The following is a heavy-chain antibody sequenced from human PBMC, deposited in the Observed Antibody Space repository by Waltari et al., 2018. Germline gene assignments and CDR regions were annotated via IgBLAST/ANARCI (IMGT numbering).Heavy chain of an antibody. J-gene: IGHJ6*03. CDR1: GFSLSTSGVG. CDR2: IYWNDDK. V-gene: IGHV2-5*01. CDR3: ARQYYDFWSGYPSSYYYYYMDV. Sequence: QITLKESGPTLVKPTQTLTLTCTFSGFSLSTSGVGVGWIRQPPGKALEWLALIYWNDDKRYSPSLKSRLTITKDTSQNQVVLTMTNMDPVDTATYYCARQYYDFWSGYPSSYYYYYMDVWGKGTTVTISS. D-gene: IGHD3-3*01.